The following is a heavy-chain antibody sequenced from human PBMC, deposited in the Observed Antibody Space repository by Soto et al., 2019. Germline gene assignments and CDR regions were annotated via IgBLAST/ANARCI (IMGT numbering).Heavy chain of an antibody. D-gene: IGHD6-19*01. Sequence: GGSLRLSCAASGFTFSSYGMHWVRQAPGKGLEWVAVIWYDGSNKYYADSVKGRFTISRDNSKNTLYLQMNSLRAEDTAVYYCTTIAVAGLDRTYYYYGMDVWGQGTTVTVSS. CDR1: GFTFSSYG. V-gene: IGHV3-33*01. CDR3: TTIAVAGLDRTYYYYGMDV. J-gene: IGHJ6*02. CDR2: IWYDGSNK.